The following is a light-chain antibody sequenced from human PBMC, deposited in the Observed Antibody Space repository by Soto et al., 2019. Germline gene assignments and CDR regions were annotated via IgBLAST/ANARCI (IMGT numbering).Light chain of an antibody. J-gene: IGKJ1*01. CDR3: QQYGSSPQT. CDR1: QSVSSSY. Sequence: EIVLTQSPGTLSLSPGERATLSCRASQSVSSSYLAWYQQKTGQAPRLLIYGASSRATGIPDRFSGSGSGTDFTLTISRLEPEDLAVYYCQQYGSSPQTFGQGAKVEIK. V-gene: IGKV3-20*01. CDR2: GAS.